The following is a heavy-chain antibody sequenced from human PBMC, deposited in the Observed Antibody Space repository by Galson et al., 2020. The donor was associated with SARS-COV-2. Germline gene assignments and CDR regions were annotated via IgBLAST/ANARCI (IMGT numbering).Heavy chain of an antibody. CDR2: ISYDGSNK. Sequence: GESLKISCAASGFTFSSYGMHWVRQAPGKGLEWVAVISYDGSNKYYADSVKGRFTISRDNSKNTLYLQMNSLRAEDTAVYYCATDPQWGRGAFDIWGQGTMVTVSS. CDR1: GFTFSSYG. CDR3: ATDPQWGRGAFDI. V-gene: IGHV3-30*03. J-gene: IGHJ3*02. D-gene: IGHD7-27*01.